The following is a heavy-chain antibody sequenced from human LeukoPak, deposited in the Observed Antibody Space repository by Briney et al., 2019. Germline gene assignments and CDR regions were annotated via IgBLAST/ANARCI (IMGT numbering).Heavy chain of an antibody. D-gene: IGHD2-15*01. CDR2: IYYSGST. Sequence: SETLSLTCTVSGGSISSSSYYWGWLRQPPGTGLEWLGSIYYSGSTYYNPSLKSRVTISVDTSKHQFSLKLSSVTAADTAVYYCARQAPLGYCSGDNCYSYFDYWGQGTLVTVSS. CDR1: GGSISSSSYY. J-gene: IGHJ4*02. V-gene: IGHV4-39*01. CDR3: ARQAPLGYCSGDNCYSYFDY.